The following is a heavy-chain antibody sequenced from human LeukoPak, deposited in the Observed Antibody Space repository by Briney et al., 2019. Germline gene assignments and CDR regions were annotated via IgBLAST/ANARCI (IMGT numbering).Heavy chain of an antibody. V-gene: IGHV1-46*01. J-gene: IGHJ4*02. CDR1: GYTFTSHY. Sequence: GASVKVSCKASGYTFTSHYIHWVRQAPGQGLEWMGIINPSGGSTTYAQKFQGRVTVTRDTSTSTVYVELSSLRSEDTAVYYCARVGGGYSNFYFDYWGQGTLVTVSS. CDR2: INPSGGST. D-gene: IGHD4-11*01. CDR3: ARVGGGYSNFYFDY.